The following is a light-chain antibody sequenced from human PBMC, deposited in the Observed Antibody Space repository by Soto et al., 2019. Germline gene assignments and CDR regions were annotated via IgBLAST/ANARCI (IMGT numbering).Light chain of an antibody. J-gene: IGKJ4*01. V-gene: IGKV1-27*01. CDR3: QKFSAVPT. CDR2: AAS. Sequence: DIQMTQSPSSLSASVGDRVTITCRASQAIYNYLAWYQQKPGKVPTLLISAASTLQSGVPSRFSGSGSGTDFTLTISILQPEAVATYYCQKFSAVPTFGGGTKVEI. CDR1: QAIYNY.